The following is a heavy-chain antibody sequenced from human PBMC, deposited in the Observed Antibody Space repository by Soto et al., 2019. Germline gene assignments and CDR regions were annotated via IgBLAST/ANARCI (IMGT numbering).Heavy chain of an antibody. J-gene: IGHJ4*02. CDR1: GFTFSGSS. V-gene: IGHV3-73*02. Sequence: EVPLVESGGGLVQPGGSLKLSCAASGFTFSGSSVHWVRQASGKGLEWVGRIRNKVHSYATAYAASVRGRFTISRDDSKNTTFLQMKSLNTEDTAVYYCISHSPEDMKRTWGQGTLVTVSS. D-gene: IGHD2-15*01. CDR3: ISHSPEDMKRT. CDR2: IRNKVHSYAT.